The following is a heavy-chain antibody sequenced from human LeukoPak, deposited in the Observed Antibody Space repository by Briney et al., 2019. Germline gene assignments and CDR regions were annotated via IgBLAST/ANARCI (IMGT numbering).Heavy chain of an antibody. CDR3: ARDRPEDSSGLDY. CDR1: GFTFSSYW. J-gene: IGHJ4*02. D-gene: IGHD6-19*01. Sequence: QPGGSLRLSCAAPGFTFSSYWMHWVRQAPGKGLVWVSRINSDGSSTSYADSVKGRFTITRDNAKNTLYLQMNSLRAEDTAVYYCARDRPEDSSGLDYWGQGTLVTVSS. V-gene: IGHV3-74*01. CDR2: INSDGSST.